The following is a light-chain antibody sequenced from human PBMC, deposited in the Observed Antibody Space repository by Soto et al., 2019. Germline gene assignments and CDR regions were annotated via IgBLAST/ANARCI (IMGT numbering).Light chain of an antibody. J-gene: IGLJ3*02. CDR3: CSYARNSTWV. V-gene: IGLV2-23*01. Sequence: QSALAQPASVSGSPGQSITISSTGSSSDVGSYKFVSWFQQNPGKAPKLMIYEGTKRPSGVSNRFSGSKSGNTASLTISGLQAEDEADYYFCSYARNSTWVFGGGTKLTVL. CDR2: EGT. CDR1: SSDVGSYKF.